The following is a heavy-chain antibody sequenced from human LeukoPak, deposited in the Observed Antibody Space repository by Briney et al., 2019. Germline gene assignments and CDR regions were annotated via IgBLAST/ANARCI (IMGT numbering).Heavy chain of an antibody. D-gene: IGHD4-17*01. CDR3: ARDPHGYYGDYGDY. Sequence: SGGSLRLSCAASAFTFSSYAMSWVRQAPGKGLEWVSYISSSGSTIYYADSVKGRYTISRDNAKNSLYLQMNSLRAEDTAVYYCARDPHGYYGDYGDYWGQGTLVTVSS. CDR1: AFTFSSYA. CDR2: ISSSGSTI. J-gene: IGHJ4*02. V-gene: IGHV3-48*04.